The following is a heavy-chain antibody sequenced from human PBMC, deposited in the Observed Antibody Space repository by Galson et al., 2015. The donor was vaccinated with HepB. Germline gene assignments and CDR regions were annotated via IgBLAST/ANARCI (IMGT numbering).Heavy chain of an antibody. CDR3: ARARYSSSPPDY. V-gene: IGHV1-18*01. CDR1: GYTFSTYS. CDR2: ISPYNRDT. Sequence: SVKVSCKASGYTFSTYSITWVRQAPGQGLEWMGWISPYNRDTEYARKFQGRVTMTTETSTNTAYLELKSLKSDDTALYYCARARYSSSPPDYWGQGTLVTVSS. J-gene: IGHJ4*02. D-gene: IGHD2-15*01.